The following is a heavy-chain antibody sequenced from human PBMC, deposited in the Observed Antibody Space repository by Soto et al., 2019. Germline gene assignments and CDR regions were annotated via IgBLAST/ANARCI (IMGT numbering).Heavy chain of an antibody. CDR2: ISAYNGNT. Sequence: ASVKVSCKASGYTFTSYVISWVRQAPGQGLEWMGWISAYNGNTNYAQKLQGRVTMTTDTSTSTASMELTRLTSDDTAIYYCARGDSTDCSNGVCSFFYNHDMDVWGQGTTVTVSS. CDR1: GYTFTSYV. J-gene: IGHJ6*02. D-gene: IGHD2-8*01. V-gene: IGHV1-18*01. CDR3: ARGDSTDCSNGVCSFFYNHDMDV.